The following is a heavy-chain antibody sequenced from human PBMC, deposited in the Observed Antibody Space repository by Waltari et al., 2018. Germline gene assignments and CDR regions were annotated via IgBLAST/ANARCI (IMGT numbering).Heavy chain of an antibody. CDR2: IKHGGNT. V-gene: IGHV4-34*01. CDR1: GESCSAYY. Sequence: QVQLQQWGAGLLKPSETLSLTCAVYGESCSAYYWSWIRQPPGKGLEWIGKIKHGGNTNYNPSLKSRVTISVDTSKNQFSLKLSSVTAADTAVYYCARVGQWLVWGQGTLVTISS. D-gene: IGHD6-19*01. CDR3: ARVGQWLV. J-gene: IGHJ4*02.